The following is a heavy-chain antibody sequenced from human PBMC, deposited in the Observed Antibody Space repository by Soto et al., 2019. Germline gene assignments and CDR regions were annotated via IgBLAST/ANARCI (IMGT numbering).Heavy chain of an antibody. CDR3: AGGGVDIVATSVGYYGMDV. V-gene: IGHV3-21*01. CDR2: ISSSSSYI. Sequence: GGSLRLSCAASGFTFSSYSMNWVRQAPGKGLEWVSSISSSSSYIYYADSVKGRFTISRDNAKNSLYLQMNSLRAEDTAVYYCAGGGVDIVATSVGYYGMDVWGQGTTVTVSS. D-gene: IGHD5-12*01. J-gene: IGHJ6*02. CDR1: GFTFSSYS.